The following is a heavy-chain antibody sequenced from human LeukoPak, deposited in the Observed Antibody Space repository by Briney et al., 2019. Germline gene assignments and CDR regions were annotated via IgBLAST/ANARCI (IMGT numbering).Heavy chain of an antibody. D-gene: IGHD3-22*01. V-gene: IGHV3-23*01. CDR2: ISGSGGST. Sequence: AGGSLKISCAAPGLTFSSYAMSWVRQGPGMGMNGVSAISGSGGSTYYADSVKGRFTISRDNSKDTLYLQMNSLRAKDTAVYYCAKAPDYYDNRGGFDYWGQGTLVTVSS. CDR3: AKAPDYYDNRGGFDY. J-gene: IGHJ4*02. CDR1: GLTFSSYA.